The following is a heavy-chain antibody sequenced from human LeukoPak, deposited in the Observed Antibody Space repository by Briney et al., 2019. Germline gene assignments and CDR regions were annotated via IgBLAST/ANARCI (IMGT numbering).Heavy chain of an antibody. V-gene: IGHV4-39*07. J-gene: IGHJ4*02. CDR1: GGSISSSSYF. CDR2: INYSGST. Sequence: SETLSLTCTVSGGSISSSSYFYGWIRQSPGKGLEWIGYINYSGSTYYNPSLKSRVTMSVDTSKNQFSLKLSSVTAADTAMYYCAREAGNTQYFDYWGQGTLVTVSS. CDR3: AREAGNTQYFDY. D-gene: IGHD1-1*01.